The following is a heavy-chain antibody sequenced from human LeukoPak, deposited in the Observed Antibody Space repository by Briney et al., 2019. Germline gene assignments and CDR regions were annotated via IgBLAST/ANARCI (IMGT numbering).Heavy chain of an antibody. D-gene: IGHD5-12*01. CDR2: ISGSGGST. J-gene: IGHJ4*02. Sequence: GGSLRLSCAASGFTFDDYGMSWVRQAPGKGLEWVSAISGSGGSTYYADSVKGRFTISRDNSKNTLYLQMNSLRAEDTAVYYCAKLRRGYSGYDDYYFDYWGQGTLVTVSS. CDR3: AKLRRGYSGYDDYYFDY. V-gene: IGHV3-23*01. CDR1: GFTFDDYG.